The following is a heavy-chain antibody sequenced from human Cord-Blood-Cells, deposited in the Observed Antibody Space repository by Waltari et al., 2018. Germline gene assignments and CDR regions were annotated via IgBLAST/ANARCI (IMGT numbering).Heavy chain of an antibody. V-gene: IGHV7-4-1*02. CDR2: INTNTGNP. CDR1: GYTCTSYA. CDR3: ARDLYALTGDY. Sequence: QAQLILSGSEWNKPGASLTVSCKAAGYTCTSYAMHWVRQAPGQGLEWMGWINTNTGNPTYAQGFTGRFVFSLDTSVSTAYLQISSLKAEDTAVYYCARDLYALTGDYWGQGTLVTVSS. D-gene: IGHD7-27*01. J-gene: IGHJ4*02.